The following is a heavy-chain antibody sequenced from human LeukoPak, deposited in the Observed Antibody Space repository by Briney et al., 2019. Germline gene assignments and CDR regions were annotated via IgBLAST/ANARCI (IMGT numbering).Heavy chain of an antibody. CDR2: IKEDGSEK. D-gene: IGHD2-2*01. Sequence: PAGSLRLSCVASGFSFSNYWMNWVRQAPGKGLEWVANIKEDGSEKYYVDSVKGRFTISRDNAKNSLYLQMSSLRDEDTAVYYCARGRRDTQYQVFDYWGQGTLVTVSS. CDR1: GFSFSNYW. V-gene: IGHV3-7*01. J-gene: IGHJ4*02. CDR3: ARGRRDTQYQVFDY.